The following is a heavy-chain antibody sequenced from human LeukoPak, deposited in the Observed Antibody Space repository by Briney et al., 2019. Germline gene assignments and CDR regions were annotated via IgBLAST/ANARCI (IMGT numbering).Heavy chain of an antibody. CDR1: GYSISSGYY. CDR2: IYHSGST. V-gene: IGHV4-38-2*02. J-gene: IGHJ4*02. CDR3: ASDISSSWYGYYFDY. Sequence: SETLSLTCTVSGYSISSGYYWGWIRQPPGKGLEWVGSIYHSGSTYYNPSLKSRVTISVDTSKNQFSLKLSSVTAADTAVYYCASDISSSWYGYYFDYCGQGTLVTVSS. D-gene: IGHD6-13*01.